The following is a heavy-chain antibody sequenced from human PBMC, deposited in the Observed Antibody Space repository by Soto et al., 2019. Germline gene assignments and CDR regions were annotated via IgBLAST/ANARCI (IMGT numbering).Heavy chain of an antibody. CDR2: IRSKANSYAT. D-gene: IGHD2-21*01. CDR3: NCNPGQGGFLKRAFDI. Sequence: GGSLRLSCAASGFTFSGSAMHWVRQASGKGLEWVGRIRSKANSYATAYAASVKGRFTISRDDSKNTAYLQMNSLKTEDTAVYYWNCNPGQGGFLKRAFDIWGQGTMVTVSS. CDR1: GFTFSGSA. V-gene: IGHV3-73*01. J-gene: IGHJ3*02.